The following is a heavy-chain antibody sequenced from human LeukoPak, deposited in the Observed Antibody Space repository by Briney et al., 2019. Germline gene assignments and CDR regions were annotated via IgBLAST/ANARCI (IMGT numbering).Heavy chain of an antibody. CDR1: GFTFSRYD. D-gene: IGHD3-10*01. V-gene: IGHV3-13*04. CDR3: ARSMVRGVFIYDY. Sequence: GGSLRLSCAASGFTFSRYDIHWVRQTTGNGLEWVSAIGTAGDGDTYYSGSVKGRFTISSENAKNSLYLQMNSLSAGDTAIYYCARSMVRGVFIYDYWGQGTLVTVSS. CDR2: IGTAGDGDT. J-gene: IGHJ4*02.